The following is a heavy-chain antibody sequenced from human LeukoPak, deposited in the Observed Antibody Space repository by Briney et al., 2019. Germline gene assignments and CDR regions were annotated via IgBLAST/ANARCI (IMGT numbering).Heavy chain of an antibody. CDR2: IYWDDDR. D-gene: IGHD3-22*01. Sequence: SGPTLVNPTQTLTLTCTFSGFSLNTRGVGVGWIRQPPGRALEWLALIYWDDDRRYSPSLKGRLTITKDTSKNQVVLTMTNMDPVGTATYFCAHRKNYYDSSVFDNWGQGTLVTVSS. CDR3: AHRKNYYDSSVFDN. CDR1: GFSLNTRGVG. J-gene: IGHJ4*02. V-gene: IGHV2-5*02.